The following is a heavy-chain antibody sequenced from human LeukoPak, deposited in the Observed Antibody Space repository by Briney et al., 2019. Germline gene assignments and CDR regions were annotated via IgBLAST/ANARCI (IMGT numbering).Heavy chain of an antibody. Sequence: SETLSLTCTVSSGSISSYYWSWIRQPPGKGLEWFGYIYYSGSTNYNPSLKSRVTISVDTSKNQFSLKLSSVTAADTAVYYCARGGGSYSPDYFDYWGQGTLVTVSS. J-gene: IGHJ4*02. V-gene: IGHV4-59*01. CDR3: ARGGGSYSPDYFDY. D-gene: IGHD1-26*01. CDR1: SGSISSYY. CDR2: IYYSGST.